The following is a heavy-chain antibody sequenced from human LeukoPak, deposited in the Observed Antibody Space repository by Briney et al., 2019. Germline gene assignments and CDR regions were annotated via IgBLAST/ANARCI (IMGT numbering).Heavy chain of an antibody. J-gene: IGHJ4*02. D-gene: IGHD5-24*01. CDR1: GFTFSSYS. CDR2: IIPSGHTT. V-gene: IGHV3-23*01. Sequence: GGSLRLSCAASGFTFSSYSMNWVRQAPGKGLEWVSGIIPSGHTTYYADPVRGRFTISRDNSRNTLYLQTNSLRAEDTAVYYCAKDDRWLQFCCWGQGTLVTVSA. CDR3: AKDDRWLQFCC.